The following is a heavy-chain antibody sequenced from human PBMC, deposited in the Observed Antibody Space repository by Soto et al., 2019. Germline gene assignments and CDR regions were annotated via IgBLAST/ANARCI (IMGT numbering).Heavy chain of an antibody. CDR1: GFIFNSYW. CDR3: ARDRVPQLGYYGMDV. J-gene: IGHJ6*02. D-gene: IGHD2-2*01. CDR2: INTDESSR. V-gene: IGHV3-74*01. Sequence: EVQLVESGGGLVQPGGSLRLSCAASGFIFNSYWMHWVRQAPGKVLVWVSRINTDESSRSYADSVKGRFTISRDNAKNTLYLQISSLRAEDTAVYFCARDRVPQLGYYGMDVWGQGTTVTVSS.